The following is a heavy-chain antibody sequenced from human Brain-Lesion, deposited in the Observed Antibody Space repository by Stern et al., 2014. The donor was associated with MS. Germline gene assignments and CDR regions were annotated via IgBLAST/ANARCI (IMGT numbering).Heavy chain of an antibody. V-gene: IGHV4-61*02. CDR1: GGSISSGGYY. Sequence: QVQLVESGPGLVKPSQTLSLSCTVSGGSISSGGYYWSWIRQPAGKGREWIGRIFNRGSTSYNPSLKSRVTISIDTSKNHFSLRLNSMTAADTAVYYCARGRVVPGFQYYATDVWGQGTTVIVSS. J-gene: IGHJ6*02. CDR2: IFNRGST. D-gene: IGHD2-2*01. CDR3: ARGRVVPGFQYYATDV.